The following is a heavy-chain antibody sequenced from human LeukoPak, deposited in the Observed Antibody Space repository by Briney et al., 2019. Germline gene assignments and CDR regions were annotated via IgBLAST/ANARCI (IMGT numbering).Heavy chain of an antibody. V-gene: IGHV3-7*03. J-gene: IGHJ4*02. Sequence: PGGSLRLSCAASGFTFSSYWMSWVRQAPGKGLEWVANIKQDGSEKYYVDSVKGRFTISRDNSKNTLYLQMNSLRAEDTAVYYCAKVAVAARFLDWLFFFDYWGQGTLVTVSS. CDR1: GFTFSSYW. CDR2: IKQDGSEK. D-gene: IGHD3/OR15-3a*01. CDR3: AKVAVAARFLDWLFFFDY.